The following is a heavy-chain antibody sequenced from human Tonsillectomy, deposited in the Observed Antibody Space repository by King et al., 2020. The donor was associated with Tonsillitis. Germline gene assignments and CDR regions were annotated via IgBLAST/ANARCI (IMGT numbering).Heavy chain of an antibody. CDR2: IDYNGGAT. J-gene: IGHJ6*02. V-gene: IGHV3-20*04. Sequence: VQLVESGGGVVRPGGSLRLSCEASGFTFGDYAMSWVRQVPGKGLEWVSGIDYNGGATDYADSVKGRFTISRDNAKNSLYLQMNSLRAEDTAVYYCASSNCNTGREYYGVDVWGRGTTVTVSS. CDR3: ASSNCNTGREYYGVDV. D-gene: IGHD2/OR15-2a*01. CDR1: GFTFGDYA.